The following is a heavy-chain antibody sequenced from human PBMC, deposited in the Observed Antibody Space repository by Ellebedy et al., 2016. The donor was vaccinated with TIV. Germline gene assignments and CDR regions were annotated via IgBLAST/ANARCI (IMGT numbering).Heavy chain of an antibody. CDR2: INPSGTT. CDR3: ARARGQYLYGSGSYFTN. Sequence: MPSETLSLTCAVNGWSFNGYFWSWIRQPPGKGLEWIGEINPSGTTNYNPSLMSRVTMSVDTPTNQFSLRLTSVTAADTAVYYCARARGQYLYGSGSYFTNWGQGEMVTVSS. D-gene: IGHD3-10*01. J-gene: IGHJ3*01. CDR1: GWSFNGYF. V-gene: IGHV4-34*01.